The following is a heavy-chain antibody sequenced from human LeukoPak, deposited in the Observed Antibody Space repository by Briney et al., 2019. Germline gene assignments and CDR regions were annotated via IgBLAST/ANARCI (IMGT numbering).Heavy chain of an antibody. CDR3: ARAAPVDSSSWYLGHAFDI. Sequence: SVKVSCRASGGTFSSYAISWVRQAPGQGLEWMGGIIPIFGTANYAQKFQGRVTITTDESTSTAYMELSSLRSEDTAVYYCARAAPVDSSSWYLGHAFDIWGQGTMVTVSS. CDR1: GGTFSSYA. CDR2: IIPIFGTA. D-gene: IGHD6-13*01. J-gene: IGHJ3*02. V-gene: IGHV1-69*05.